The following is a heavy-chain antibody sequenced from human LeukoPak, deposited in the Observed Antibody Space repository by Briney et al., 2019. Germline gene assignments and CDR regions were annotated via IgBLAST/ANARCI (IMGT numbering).Heavy chain of an antibody. CDR1: GDSVSSNSAA. CDR3: TRDEQWLVYFDY. CDR2: TYYRSKWYN. D-gene: IGHD6-19*01. J-gene: IGHJ4*02. Sequence: SQTLSLTCAISGDSVSSNSAAWNWIRQSPSRGLEWLGRTYYRSKWYNDYAESVKSRIAINPDTSKNQFSLQLNSVTPEDTAVYYCTRDEQWLVYFDYWGQGTLVTVSS. V-gene: IGHV6-1*01.